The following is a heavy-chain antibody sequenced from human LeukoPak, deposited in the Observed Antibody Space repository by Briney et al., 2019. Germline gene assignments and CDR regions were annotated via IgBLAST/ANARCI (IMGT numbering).Heavy chain of an antibody. J-gene: IGHJ6*02. CDR3: ARHKGPGDYYYYGMDV. CDR2: IYYSGST. CDR1: GGSISSGGYS. Sequence: SQTLSLTCAVSGGSISSGGYSWSWIRQPPGKGLEWIGYIYYSGSTNYNPSLKSRVTISVDTSKNQFSLKLSSVTAADTAVYYCARHKGPGDYYYYGMDVWGQGATVTVSS. V-gene: IGHV4-30-4*07.